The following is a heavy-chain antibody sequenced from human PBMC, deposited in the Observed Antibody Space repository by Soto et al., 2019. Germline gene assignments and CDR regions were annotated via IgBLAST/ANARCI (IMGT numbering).Heavy chain of an antibody. J-gene: IGHJ6*02. V-gene: IGHV4-59*01. CDR1: GGSISSYY. Sequence: SETLSLTCTVSGGSISSYYWSWIRQPPGKGLEWIGYIYYSGGTNYNPSLKSRVTISVDTSKNQFSLKLSSVTAADTAVYYCARGYGRYYYGMDVWGQGTTVT. CDR3: ARGYGRYYYGMDV. D-gene: IGHD4-17*01. CDR2: IYYSGGT.